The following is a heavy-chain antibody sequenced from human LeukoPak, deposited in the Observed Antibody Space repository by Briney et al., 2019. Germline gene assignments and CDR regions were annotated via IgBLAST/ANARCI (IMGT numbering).Heavy chain of an antibody. CDR2: IYYSGST. CDR3: ARDYRSYYDFWSGYSNWFDP. CDR1: GGSISSYY. J-gene: IGHJ5*02. V-gene: IGHV4-59*01. Sequence: SSETLSLTCTVSGGSISSYYWSWIRQPPGKGLEWIGYIYYSGSTNYNPSLKSRVTISVDTSKNQFSLKLSSVTAADTAVYYCARDYRSYYDFWSGYSNWFDPWGQGTLVTVSS. D-gene: IGHD3-3*01.